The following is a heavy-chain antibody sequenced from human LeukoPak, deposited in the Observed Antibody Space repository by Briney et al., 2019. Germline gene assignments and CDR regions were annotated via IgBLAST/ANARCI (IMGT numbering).Heavy chain of an antibody. V-gene: IGHV4-34*01. CDR2: INHSGST. Sequence: SETLSPTCAVYGGSFSGYYWNWIRQPPGKGLEWIGEINHSGSTNYNPSLKSRVTILVDTSKNQFSLKLNSVTAADTAVYYCATRPTPPYYYYYVDVWGKGTTVTVSS. CDR1: GGSFSGYY. D-gene: IGHD4-23*01. CDR3: ATRPTPPYYYYYVDV. J-gene: IGHJ6*03.